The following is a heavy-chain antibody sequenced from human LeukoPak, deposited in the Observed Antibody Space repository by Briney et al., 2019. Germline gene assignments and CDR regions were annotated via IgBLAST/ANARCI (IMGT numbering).Heavy chain of an antibody. D-gene: IGHD3-3*01. J-gene: IGHJ6*03. CDR3: ARGRRFWSGYHYYMDV. CDR1: GGSFSGYY. CDR2: INHSGST. Sequence: SETLSLTCAVYGGSFSGYYWSWIRQPPGKGLEWIGEINHSGSTNYNPSLKSRVTISVDTSKNQFSLKLSSVTAADTAVYYCARGRRFWSGYHYYMDVWGKGTTVTVSS. V-gene: IGHV4-34*01.